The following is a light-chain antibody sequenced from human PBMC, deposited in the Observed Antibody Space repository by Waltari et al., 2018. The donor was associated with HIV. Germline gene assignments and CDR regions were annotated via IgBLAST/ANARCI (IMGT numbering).Light chain of an antibody. CDR1: SSHIGARPRLD. CDR2: GNN. CDR3: QSYDSSLGGSV. V-gene: IGLV1-40*01. J-gene: IGLJ3*02. Sequence: QSVLTQPPSVSGAPRPRVTISCTGSSSHIGARPRLDVHWYQQLPGTAPKPLIYGNNNRPSGVPDRFSGSKSGTSASLAITGLQAEDEADYYCQSYDSSLGGSVFGGGTKLTVL.